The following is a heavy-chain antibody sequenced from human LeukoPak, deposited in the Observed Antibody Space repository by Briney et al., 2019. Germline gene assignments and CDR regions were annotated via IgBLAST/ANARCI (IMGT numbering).Heavy chain of an antibody. V-gene: IGHV5-51*01. CDR2: IYPADFDT. D-gene: IGHD6-19*01. CDR3: ARRISVTGTHGFDL. Sequence: LKFSSKGSGSRFPSNLCGWVRRMPGKGLEWMRSIYPADFDTTISPCFQGRVTFSADKSISTAYLQWSRLKASDTAMYYCARRISVTGTHGFDLWGQGTLVTVSS. J-gene: IGHJ5*02. CDR1: GSRFPSNL.